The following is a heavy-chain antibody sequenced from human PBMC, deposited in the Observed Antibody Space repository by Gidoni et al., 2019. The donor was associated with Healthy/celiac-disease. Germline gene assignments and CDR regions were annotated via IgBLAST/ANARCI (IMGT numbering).Heavy chain of an antibody. CDR3: ARGGSGIAVAGTVVHDY. CDR1: GFTFSSYE. V-gene: IGHV3-48*03. CDR2: ISSSGSTI. Sequence: EVQLVESGGGLVQPGGSLRLSCAASGFTFSSYEMNWVRQAPGKGLEWVSYISSSGSTIYYADSVKGRFTISRDNAKNSLYLQMNSLRAEDTAVYYCARGGSGIAVAGTVVHDYWGQGTLVTVSS. D-gene: IGHD6-19*01. J-gene: IGHJ4*02.